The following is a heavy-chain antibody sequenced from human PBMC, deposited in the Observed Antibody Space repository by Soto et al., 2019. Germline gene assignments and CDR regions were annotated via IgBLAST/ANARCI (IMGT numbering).Heavy chain of an antibody. CDR1: GFTFSSYG. D-gene: IGHD6-19*01. J-gene: IGHJ3*02. V-gene: IGHV3-33*01. CDR3: ARVIAVVDAFDI. Sequence: QVQLVESGGGVVQPGRSLRLSCAASGFTFSSYGMHWVRQAPGKGLEWVAVIWYDGSNKYYADSVKGRFTISKDNSKNPLYRQKNSLSAADTAVYYCARVIAVVDAFDIWGQGTMVTVSS. CDR2: IWYDGSNK.